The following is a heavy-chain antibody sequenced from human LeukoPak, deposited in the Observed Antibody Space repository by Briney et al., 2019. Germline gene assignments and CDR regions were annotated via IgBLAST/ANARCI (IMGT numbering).Heavy chain of an antibody. J-gene: IGHJ4*02. CDR3: ARTLYYSDSSGYSYFDY. CDR2: IDWYDDK. Sequence: SGPALVKPTQTLTLTCTCSGSSLNASGLCVSLIRQPPGKALEWLARIDWYDDKYYSTSLKTRLTISKDTSKHQVVLTVTNMDLVDTGSYYCARTLYYSDSSGYSYFDYWGEGTVVPVSS. CDR1: GSSLNASGLC. V-gene: IGHV2-70*11. D-gene: IGHD3-22*01.